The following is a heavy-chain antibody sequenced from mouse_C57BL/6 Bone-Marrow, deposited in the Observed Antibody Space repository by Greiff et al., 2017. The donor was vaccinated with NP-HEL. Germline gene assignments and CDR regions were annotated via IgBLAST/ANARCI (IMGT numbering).Heavy chain of an antibody. CDR3: ARGLDY. D-gene: IGHD3-3*01. V-gene: IGHV1-54*01. CDR2: INPGSGGT. CDR1: GYAFTNYL. J-gene: IGHJ2*01. Sequence: QVQLKESGAELVRPGTSVKVSCKASGYAFTNYLIEWVKQRPGQGLEWIGVINPGSGGTNYNEKFKGKATLTADKSSSTAYMQLSSLTSEDSAVYFCARGLDYWGQGTTLTVSS.